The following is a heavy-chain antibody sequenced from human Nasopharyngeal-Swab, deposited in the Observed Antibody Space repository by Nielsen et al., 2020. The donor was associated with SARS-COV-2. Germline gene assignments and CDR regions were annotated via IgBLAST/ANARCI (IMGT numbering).Heavy chain of an antibody. CDR2: IKQDGSGK. V-gene: IGHV3-7*01. CDR3: VRDWGY. Sequence: GESLKISCAASGFTFSSYWMSWVRQAPGKGLEWVAKIKQDGSGKYYVDSVKGRFTISRDNAKNSLYLQMDGLRDEDTAVYYCVRDWGYWGQGTLVTVSS. CDR1: GFTFSSYW. D-gene: IGHD3-16*01. J-gene: IGHJ4*02.